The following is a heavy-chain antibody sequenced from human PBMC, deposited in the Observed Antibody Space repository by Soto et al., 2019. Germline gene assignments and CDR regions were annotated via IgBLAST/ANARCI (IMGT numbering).Heavy chain of an antibody. J-gene: IGHJ6*02. CDR2: ISYDGSNK. D-gene: IGHD2-8*01. Sequence: QVQLVESGGGVVQPGRSLRLSCAASGFTFSSYGMHWVRQAPGKGLEWVAVISYDGSNKYYADSVKGRFTISRDNSKNTLYLQMNSLSAEDTAVYYCAKYVRLYSSVPPPYYYYGMDVWGQGTTVTVSS. V-gene: IGHV3-30*18. CDR1: GFTFSSYG. CDR3: AKYVRLYSSVPPPYYYYGMDV.